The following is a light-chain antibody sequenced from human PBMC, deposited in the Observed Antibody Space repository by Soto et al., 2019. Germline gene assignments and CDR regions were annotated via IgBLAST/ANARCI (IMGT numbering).Light chain of an antibody. J-gene: IGKJ2*01. CDR1: QSVSSY. Sequence: EIVLTQSPATLSLSPGERATLSCRASQSVSSYLAWYQQKPGQAPRLLIYDASNRATGIPARFSGSGSGPDFTLTISSLEPEDFAVYYCQQRSNWPLDTFGQGPQREIK. CDR2: DAS. CDR3: QQRSNWPLDT. V-gene: IGKV3-11*01.